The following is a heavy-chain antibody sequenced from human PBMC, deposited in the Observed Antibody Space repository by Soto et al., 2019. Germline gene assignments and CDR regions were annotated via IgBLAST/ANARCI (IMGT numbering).Heavy chain of an antibody. CDR3: ARDVAPSWIGYYGMDV. D-gene: IGHD2-2*01. CDR1: GFTFSSYS. CDR2: ISSSSSTI. V-gene: IGHV3-48*02. Sequence: QSGGSLRLSCAASGFTFSSYSMNWVRQAPGKGLEWVSYISSSSSTIYYADSLKGRFTISRDNAKNSLYLQMNSLRDEDTAVYYCARDVAPSWIGYYGMDVWGQGTTVTVSS. J-gene: IGHJ6*01.